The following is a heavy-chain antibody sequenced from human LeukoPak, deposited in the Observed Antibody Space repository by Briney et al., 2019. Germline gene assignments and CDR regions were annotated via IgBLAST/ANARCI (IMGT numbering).Heavy chain of an antibody. J-gene: IGHJ5*02. D-gene: IGHD2-2*01. CDR3: ARGTSSSCYVNWFDP. CDR2: VNSNGGSK. V-gene: IGHV3-64*01. Sequence: GGSLRLSCAASGFSFSSYCMFWVRQAPGKGLEDVSGVNSNGGSKYYANSVKGRFTISRDKYKNTLYLQMGSLRAEDMAVYYCARGTSSSCYVNWFDPWGQGTLVTVSS. CDR1: GFSFSSYC.